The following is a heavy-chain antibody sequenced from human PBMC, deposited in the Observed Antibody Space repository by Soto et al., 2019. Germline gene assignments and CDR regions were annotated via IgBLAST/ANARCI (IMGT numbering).Heavy chain of an antibody. CDR3: ARHVLPQPEGCEH. V-gene: IGHV3-30-3*01. J-gene: IGHJ4*02. CDR2: ISYDGSNR. Sequence: GGPQELLSGDTGFPFSNFAMQWARQAPGKGLECVAVISYDGSNRYYAASVKGRFTISRDKSNNTLSLQMTSLRPDDTAVYYRARHVLPQPEGCEHWGPGTPV. D-gene: IGHD3-10*02. CDR1: GFPFSNFA.